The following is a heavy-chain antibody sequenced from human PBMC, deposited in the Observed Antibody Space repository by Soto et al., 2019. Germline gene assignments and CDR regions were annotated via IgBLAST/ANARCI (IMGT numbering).Heavy chain of an antibody. Sequence: PHRLCYAASGGQLRNHCMRWVRQLPGKGLAWISRINAEGSSTIYADSVKGRFTVSRDNAKNTLYLQMNSLRAEDTAVYYCVRDQSVAGPTTLFEPWGQGSLV. CDR2: INAEGSST. CDR1: GGQLRNHC. J-gene: IGHJ5*02. D-gene: IGHD6-19*01. CDR3: VRDQSVAGPTTLFEP. V-gene: IGHV3-74*01.